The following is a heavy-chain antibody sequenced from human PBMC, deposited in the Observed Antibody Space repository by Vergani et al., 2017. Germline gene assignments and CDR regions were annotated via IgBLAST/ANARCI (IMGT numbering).Heavy chain of an antibody. CDR1: GLMFNNYG. Sequence: VQLVDSGGGLEQPGRSLRLSCETSGLMFNNYGMHWVRQAPGKGLEWVAVISSDGSNKHYADSVKGRFTISRDNSQNTLYLQMDSLTAEDTAIYFCVNGYYYDQSGLASFDYWGQGTLVTVSS. D-gene: IGHD3-22*01. CDR3: VNGYYYDQSGLASFDY. V-gene: IGHV3-30*18. J-gene: IGHJ4*02. CDR2: ISSDGSNK.